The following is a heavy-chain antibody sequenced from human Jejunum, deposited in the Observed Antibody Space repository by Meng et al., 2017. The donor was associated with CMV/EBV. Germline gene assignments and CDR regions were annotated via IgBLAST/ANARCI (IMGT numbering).Heavy chain of an antibody. CDR2: IYYTGST. Sequence: QLQRQSGGPELVKPSGTLSLLCTVSGDSISSSNYYWGWIRQSPGKGLEWIGSIYYTGSTYYNPSLRSRVIMSVDTSKNQFFLKLRSVTAADTAVYFCAKGYGNSFEYWGQGSLVTVSS. V-gene: IGHV4-39*07. J-gene: IGHJ4*02. D-gene: IGHD3-16*01. CDR1: GDSISSSNYY. CDR3: AKGYGNSFEY.